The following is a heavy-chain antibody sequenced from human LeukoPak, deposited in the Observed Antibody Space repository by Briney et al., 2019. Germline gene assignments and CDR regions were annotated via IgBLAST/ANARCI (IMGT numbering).Heavy chain of an antibody. CDR1: GFTFSDSA. CDR2: IRSRVNSYAT. D-gene: IGHD6-13*01. V-gene: IGHV3-73*01. Sequence: QSGGSLRLSCAASGFTFSDSAMHWVRQASGKGLEWVGRIRSRVNSYATTYAASVKGRFTISRDDSKNTAYLEMNSLKTEDTAVYFCTRRGTASAPDDYWGQGALVTVSS. J-gene: IGHJ4*02. CDR3: TRRGTASAPDDY.